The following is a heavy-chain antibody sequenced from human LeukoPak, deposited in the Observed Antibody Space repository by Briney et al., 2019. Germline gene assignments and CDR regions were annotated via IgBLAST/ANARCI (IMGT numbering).Heavy chain of an antibody. CDR1: GFTFSSYW. CDR3: ARHYYDSSGWENYYFDY. CDR2: IKQDGSEK. V-gene: IGHV3-7*01. J-gene: IGHJ4*02. Sequence: GGSLRLSCAASGFTFSSYWMSWVRQAPGKGLEWVANIKQDGSEKYYVDSVKGRFTISRDNAKNSLYLQMNSLRAEDTAVYYCARHYYDSSGWENYYFDYWGQGILVTVSS. D-gene: IGHD3-22*01.